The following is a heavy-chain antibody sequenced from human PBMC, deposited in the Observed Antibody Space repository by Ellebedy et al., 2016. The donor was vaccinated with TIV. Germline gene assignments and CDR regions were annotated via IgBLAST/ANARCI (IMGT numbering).Heavy chain of an antibody. CDR1: GFTFGSYW. CDR3: GRGQTTFEY. V-gene: IGHV3-7*01. CDR2: RKQDGSEK. J-gene: IGHJ4*02. D-gene: IGHD4-11*01. Sequence: GESLKISCAASGFTFGSYWMSWVRQAPGKGLEWVATRKQDGSEKNYVDSVTGRLAISRDNARSSLYLQMNSLSAEDTAVYYCGRGQTTFEYWGQGTLVTVSS.